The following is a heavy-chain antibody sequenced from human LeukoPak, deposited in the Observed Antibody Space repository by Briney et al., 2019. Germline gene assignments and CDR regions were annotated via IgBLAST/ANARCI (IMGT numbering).Heavy chain of an antibody. V-gene: IGHV3-23*01. CDR3: AKDLKREPD. Sequence: PGGSLRLSCAASGFTFSGYAMSWVRLAPGKGLEWVSAITAGGDGTYYADSVKGRFTISRDNSKNTLYLQMNSLRVEDTAVYYCAKDLKREPDWGQGTLVTVSS. D-gene: IGHD1-14*01. CDR1: GFTFSGYA. CDR2: ITAGGDGT. J-gene: IGHJ4*02.